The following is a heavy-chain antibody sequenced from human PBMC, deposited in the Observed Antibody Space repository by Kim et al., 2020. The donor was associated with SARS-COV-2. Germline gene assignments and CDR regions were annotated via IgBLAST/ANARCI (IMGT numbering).Heavy chain of an antibody. Sequence: AETLSLTCTVSGVSISSYYWSWIRQPPGKGLEWIGYIYYSGSTNYNPSLKSRGTRSVDTTKNQIYLKLRYVTGANTAEKDCARDHREGGQYTANWDVDL. V-gene: IGHV4-59*12. CDR3: ARDHREGGQYTANWDVDL. D-gene: IGHD1-1*01. CDR2: IYYSGST. CDR1: GVSISSYY. J-gene: IGHJ2*01.